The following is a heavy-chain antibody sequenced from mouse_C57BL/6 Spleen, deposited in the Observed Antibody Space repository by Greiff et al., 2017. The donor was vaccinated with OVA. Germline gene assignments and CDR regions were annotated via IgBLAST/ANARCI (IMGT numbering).Heavy chain of an antibody. V-gene: IGHV1-52*01. CDR1: GYTFTSYW. D-gene: IGHD2-4*01. J-gene: IGHJ4*01. CDR2: IDPSDSET. CDR3: ARLGLRRAMDY. Sequence: QVQLQQPGAELVRPGSSVKLSCKASGYTFTSYWMHWVKQRPIQGLEWIGNIDPSDSETHYNQKFKDKATLTVDKSSSTAYMQLSSLTSEDSAVYYCARLGLRRAMDYWGQGTSVTVSS.